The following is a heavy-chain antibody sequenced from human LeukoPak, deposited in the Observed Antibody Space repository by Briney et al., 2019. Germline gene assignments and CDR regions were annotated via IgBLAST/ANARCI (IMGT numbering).Heavy chain of an antibody. Sequence: PGGSLRLSCAASGFTFSSYWMSWVRQAPGKGLEWVANIKQDGSEKYYVDSVKGRFTISRDNAKNSLYLQMNSLRAEDTAVYYCARAYCGGDCYSLSWFDPWGQGTLVTVSS. J-gene: IGHJ5*02. CDR1: GFTFSSYW. CDR3: ARAYCGGDCYSLSWFDP. V-gene: IGHV3-7*01. D-gene: IGHD2-21*01. CDR2: IKQDGSEK.